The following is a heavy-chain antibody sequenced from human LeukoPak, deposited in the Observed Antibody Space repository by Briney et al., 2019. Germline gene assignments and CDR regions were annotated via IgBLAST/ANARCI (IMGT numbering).Heavy chain of an antibody. Sequence: GGSLRLSCAASGFTFSSYSMNWVRQAPGKGLEWVGFIRSKAYGGTTEYAASVKGRFTISRDDSKSIAYLQMNSLKTEDTAVYYCTRYRGWFDPWGQGTLVTVSS. CDR3: TRYRGWFDP. CDR1: GFTFSSYS. D-gene: IGHD4-11*01. V-gene: IGHV3-49*04. CDR2: IRSKAYGGTT. J-gene: IGHJ5*02.